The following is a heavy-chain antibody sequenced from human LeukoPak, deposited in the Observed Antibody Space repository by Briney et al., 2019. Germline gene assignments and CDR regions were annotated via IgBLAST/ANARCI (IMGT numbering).Heavy chain of an antibody. CDR3: AREYSSGWYDDAFDI. Sequence: ASVKVSCKASGYTFTSYGISWVRQAPGQGLEWMGWISAYNGNTNYAQKLQGRVTMTTDTSTSTAYMELRSLRSDDTAVYYCAREYSSGWYDDAFDIWGQGTMVTVSS. CDR2: ISAYNGNT. CDR1: GYTFTSYG. D-gene: IGHD6-19*01. V-gene: IGHV1-18*01. J-gene: IGHJ3*02.